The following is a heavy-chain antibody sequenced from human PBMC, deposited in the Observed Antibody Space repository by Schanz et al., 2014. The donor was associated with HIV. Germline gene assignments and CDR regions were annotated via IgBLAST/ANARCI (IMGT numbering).Heavy chain of an antibody. CDR2: MNPNSGYT. V-gene: IGHV1-8*02. CDR1: GYTFTAYY. D-gene: IGHD2-15*01. J-gene: IGHJ5*02. CDR3: ARDLNRWRDGSEKWFDT. Sequence: QVQLVQSGAEVRKPGASVKVSCKASGYTFTAYYMHWVRQATGLGLEWMGWMNPNSGYTGYAQNFQGRVTMTTDTSASTTYMELTSLRSDDTAMYYCARDLNRWRDGSEKWFDTWGQGTLVTVSS.